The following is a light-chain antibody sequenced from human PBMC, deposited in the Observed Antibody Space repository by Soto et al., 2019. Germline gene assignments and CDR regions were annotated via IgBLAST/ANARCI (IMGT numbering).Light chain of an antibody. Sequence: QSVLTQPPSVSAAPGQKVTISCSGSSSNIGNNYVSWYQQLPGTAPKLLIYDNNKRPSGIPDRFSGSKSGTSATLGITGPQTGDEADYYCGTWDSSLSAWVFGGGTKVTVL. CDR2: DNN. V-gene: IGLV1-51*01. J-gene: IGLJ3*02. CDR1: SSNIGNNY. CDR3: GTWDSSLSAWV.